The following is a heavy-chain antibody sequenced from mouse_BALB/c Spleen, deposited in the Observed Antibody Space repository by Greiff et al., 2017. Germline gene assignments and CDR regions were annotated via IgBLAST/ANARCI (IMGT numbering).Heavy chain of an antibody. V-gene: IGHV5-6*01. CDR3: ARVIYYYGSSHWYFDV. CDR1: GFTFSSYG. Sequence: EVQRVESGGDLVKPGGSLKLSCAASGFTFSSYGMSWVRQTPDKRLEWVATISSGGSYTYYPDSVKGRFTISRDNAKNTLYLQMSSLKSEDTAMYYCARVIYYYGSSHWYFDVWGAGTTVTVSS. J-gene: IGHJ1*01. D-gene: IGHD1-1*01. CDR2: ISSGGSYT.